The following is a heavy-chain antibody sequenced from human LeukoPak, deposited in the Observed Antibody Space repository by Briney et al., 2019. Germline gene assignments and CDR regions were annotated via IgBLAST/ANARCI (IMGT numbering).Heavy chain of an antibody. CDR1: GFTFSSYA. V-gene: IGHV3-30*04. D-gene: IGHD5-18*01. CDR2: ISYDGGNK. CDR3: ARGTGYTHYYMDV. Sequence: GRSLRLSCAASGFTFSSYAMHWVRQAPGKGLEWVAVISYDGGNKYYADSVKGRFTISRDNSKNTLYLQMSSLRSEDTAVYYCARGTGYTHYYMDVWGKGTTVTVSS. J-gene: IGHJ6*03.